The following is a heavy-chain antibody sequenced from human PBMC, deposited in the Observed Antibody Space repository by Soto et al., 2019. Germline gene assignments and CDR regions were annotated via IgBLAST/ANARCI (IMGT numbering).Heavy chain of an antibody. Sequence: SETLSLTCTVSGGPLSNYYWNWIRQPPGKRLERIGYFYYSGSTNYNPSLKSRVSISLDTSKNQFSLKLTSVTAADTAVYYCARSDYATNSGNWFDPWGQGTLVTVSS. CDR2: FYYSGST. V-gene: IGHV4-59*08. J-gene: IGHJ5*02. CDR3: ARSDYATNSGNWFDP. CDR1: GGPLSNYY. D-gene: IGHD1-26*01.